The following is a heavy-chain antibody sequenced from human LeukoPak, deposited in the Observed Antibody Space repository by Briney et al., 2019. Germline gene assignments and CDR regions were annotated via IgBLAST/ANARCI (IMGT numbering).Heavy chain of an antibody. J-gene: IGHJ6*02. Sequence: ASVKVSCKASGYTFTSYDINWVRQATGQGLEWMGWMNPKSGNTGYAQKFQGRVTMTRNTSISTAYMELSSLRSEDTAVYYCARWDFEYSSSSGYYYYYGMDVWGQGTTVTVSS. D-gene: IGHD6-6*01. CDR3: ARWDFEYSSSSGYYYYYGMDV. CDR1: GYTFTSYD. CDR2: MNPKSGNT. V-gene: IGHV1-8*01.